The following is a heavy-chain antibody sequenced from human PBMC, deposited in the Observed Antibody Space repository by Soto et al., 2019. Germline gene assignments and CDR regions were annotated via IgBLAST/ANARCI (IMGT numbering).Heavy chain of an antibody. V-gene: IGHV1-3*05. Sequence: QVQLVQSGAEEKQPGASVRVSCKASGYAFSSYAMHWVRQAPGQRLEWMGWINIGSGNTEYSQNFQDRITITRDTSASXVXRXXSSLRSEDTAVYFCARDGGDCGYRLTYYYCFGMDVWGQGTTVTVSS. CDR3: ARDGGDCGYRLTYYYCFGMDV. D-gene: IGHD2-21*02. CDR1: GYAFSSYA. CDR2: INIGSGNT. J-gene: IGHJ6*02.